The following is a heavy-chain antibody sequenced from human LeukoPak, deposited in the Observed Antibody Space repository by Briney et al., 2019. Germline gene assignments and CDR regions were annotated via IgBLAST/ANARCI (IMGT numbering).Heavy chain of an antibody. CDR1: RGTFSSYG. D-gene: IGHD1-26*01. J-gene: IGHJ4*02. CDR3: ARDGWELLHSHFDY. V-gene: IGHV1-18*01. CDR2: ISAYNGNT. Sequence: APVKVSCKASRGTFSSYGISWVRQAPGQGLEWMGWISAYNGNTNYAQKLQGRVTMTTDTSTSTAYMELRSLRSDDTAVYYCARDGWELLHSHFDYWGQGTLVTVSS.